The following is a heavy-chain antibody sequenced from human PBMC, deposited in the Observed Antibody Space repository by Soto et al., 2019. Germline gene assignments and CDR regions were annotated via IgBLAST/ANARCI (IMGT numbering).Heavy chain of an antibody. D-gene: IGHD3-3*01. Sequence: ASVKVSCKASGYTFTSYYMHWVRQAPGQGLEWMGIINPSGGSTSYAQKFQGRVTMTRDTSTSTVYMELSSLRSEDTAVYYCARVPSRIAIFGVAPYFDYWGQGTLVTAPQ. V-gene: IGHV1-46*01. J-gene: IGHJ4*02. CDR2: INPSGGST. CDR3: ARVPSRIAIFGVAPYFDY. CDR1: GYTFTSYY.